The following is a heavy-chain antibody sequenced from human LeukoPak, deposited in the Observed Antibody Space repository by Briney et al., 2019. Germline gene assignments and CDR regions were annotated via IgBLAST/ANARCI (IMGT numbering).Heavy chain of an antibody. V-gene: IGHV3-23*01. D-gene: IGHD5-24*01. J-gene: IGHJ5*02. CDR2: ISGSGGST. CDR3: AKERGSREMATIPGWFDP. Sequence: PGGSLRLSCAASGFTFSSYAMSWVRQAPGKGLEWVSAISGSGGSTYYADSVKGRFTISRDNSKNTLYLQMNSLRAEDTAVYYCAKERGSREMATIPGWFDPWGQGTLVTVSS. CDR1: GFTFSSYA.